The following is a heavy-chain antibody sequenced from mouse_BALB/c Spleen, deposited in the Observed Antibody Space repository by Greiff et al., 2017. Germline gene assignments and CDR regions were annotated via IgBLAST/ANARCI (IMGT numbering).Heavy chain of an antibody. Sequence: EVQLVESGGDLVKPGGSLKLSCAASGFTFSSYGMSWVRQTPDKRLEWVATISSGGSYTYYPDSVKGRFTISRDNAKNTLYLQMSSLKSEDTAMYYCARRGMITYYFDYWGQGTTLTVSS. CDR2: ISSGGSYT. V-gene: IGHV5-6*01. CDR3: ARRGMITYYFDY. CDR1: GFTFSSYG. D-gene: IGHD2-4*01. J-gene: IGHJ2*01.